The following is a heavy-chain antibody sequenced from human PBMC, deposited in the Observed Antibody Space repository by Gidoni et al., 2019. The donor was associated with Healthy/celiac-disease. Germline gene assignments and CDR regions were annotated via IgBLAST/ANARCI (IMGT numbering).Heavy chain of an antibody. V-gene: IGHV4-34*01. CDR3: ARVDYDFWSGYSDAFDI. J-gene: IGHJ3*02. D-gene: IGHD3-3*01. Sequence: QVQLQQWGAGLLKPSETLSLTCAVYGGSFSGYYWSWIRQPPGKGLEWIGEINHSGSTNYNPSLKSRVTRSVDTSKNQFSLKLSSVTAADTAVYYCARVDYDFWSGYSDAFDIWGQGTMVTVSS. CDR2: INHSGST. CDR1: GGSFSGYY.